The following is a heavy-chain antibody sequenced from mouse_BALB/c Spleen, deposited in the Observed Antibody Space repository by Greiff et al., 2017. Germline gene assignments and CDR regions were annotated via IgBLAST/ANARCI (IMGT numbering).Heavy chain of an antibody. D-gene: IGHD4-1*01. CDR1: GFTFTDYY. Sequence: EVHLVESGGGLVQPGGSLRLSCATSGFTFTDYYMSWVRQPPGKALEWLGFIRNKANGYTTEYSASVKGRFTISRDNSQSILYLQMNTLRAEDSATYYCARRGTSGFAYWGQGTLVTVSA. CDR3: ARRGTSGFAY. V-gene: IGHV7-3*02. CDR2: IRNKANGYTT. J-gene: IGHJ3*01.